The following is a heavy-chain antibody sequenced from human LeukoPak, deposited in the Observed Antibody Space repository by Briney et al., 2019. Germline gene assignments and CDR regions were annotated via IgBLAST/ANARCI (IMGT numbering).Heavy chain of an antibody. V-gene: IGHV3-7*01. J-gene: IGHJ4*02. CDR1: GFTFDDFA. D-gene: IGHD3-10*01. CDR2: INEDGSEK. CDR3: ASRTYGSGSYWFDY. Sequence: PRGSLRLSCAASGFTFDDFAMHWVRQVPGKGLEWVANINEDGSEKYYVDSVKGRFTISRDNAKNSLYLQMNSLRAEDTAVYYCASRTYGSGSYWFDYWGQGTLVTVSS.